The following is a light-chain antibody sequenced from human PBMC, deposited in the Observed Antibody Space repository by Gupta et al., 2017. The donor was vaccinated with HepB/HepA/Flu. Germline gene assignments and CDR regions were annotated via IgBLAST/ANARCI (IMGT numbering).Light chain of an antibody. Sequence: ELVLTQSPDTLSLSPGERATLSCRASQSVTNSLTWYQQKPGQAPRLLIHETSNRATGVPARFSGSGSGTDFARTSSSMEPGDFEGNDCQHRYNFGQGTRLDI. CDR1: QSVTNS. V-gene: IGKV3-11*01. J-gene: IGKJ5*01. CDR3: QHRYN. CDR2: ETS.